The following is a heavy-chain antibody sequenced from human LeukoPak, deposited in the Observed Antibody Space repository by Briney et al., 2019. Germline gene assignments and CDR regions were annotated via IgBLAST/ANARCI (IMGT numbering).Heavy chain of an antibody. CDR3: AREGLGYSYGLFDY. V-gene: IGHV3-21*01. J-gene: IGHJ4*02. CDR2: ISSSSSYI. Sequence: GGSLRLSCATSGFTFSSYSMNWVRQAPGKGLEWVSSISSSSSYIYYADSVKGRFTISRDNAKNSLYLQMNSLRAEDTAVYYCAREGLGYSYGLFDYWGQGTLVTVSS. D-gene: IGHD5-18*01. CDR1: GFTFSSYS.